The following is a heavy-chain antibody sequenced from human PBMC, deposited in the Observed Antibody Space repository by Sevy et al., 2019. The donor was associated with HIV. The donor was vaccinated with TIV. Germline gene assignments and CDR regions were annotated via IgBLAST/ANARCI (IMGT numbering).Heavy chain of an antibody. CDR3: TRVDYYETSGSHY. D-gene: IGHD3-22*01. CDR1: GFTFRDYS. Sequence: GGSLRLSCEASGFTFRDYSMNWVRQAPGKGLEWVSSISSGSSYKKYGDSVKGRFTISRDNAKNSLYLQLNSLRAEDTAVYYCTRVDYYETSGSHYWGQGTLVTVSS. CDR2: ISSGSSYK. V-gene: IGHV3-21*01. J-gene: IGHJ4*02.